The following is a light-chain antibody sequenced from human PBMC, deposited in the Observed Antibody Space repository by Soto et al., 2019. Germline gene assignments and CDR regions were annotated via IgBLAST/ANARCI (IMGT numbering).Light chain of an antibody. CDR1: SSDIGAYNF. J-gene: IGLJ2*01. CDR2: DVN. Sequence: CSLPQPSSVSRSPGQSITLSCPGTSSDIGAYNFVSWYQQHPGKAPKLMLYDVNIRPSGVSNRFSGSKSGNTASLTISGLQAEDEDDYYCTSWKTSTTMIFGGGTKVTVL. CDR3: TSWKTSTTMI. V-gene: IGLV2-14*03.